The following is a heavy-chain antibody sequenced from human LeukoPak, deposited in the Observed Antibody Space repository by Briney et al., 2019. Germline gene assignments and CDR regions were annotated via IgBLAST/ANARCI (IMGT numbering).Heavy chain of an antibody. J-gene: IGHJ4*02. Sequence: GGSLRLSCAASGFTFSSYGMHWVRQAPGKGLEWVAVISYDGSNKYYADSVKGRFTISRGNSKNTLYLQMNSLRAEDTAVYYCAREGDIVVVPAAPIDYWGQGTLVTVSS. CDR1: GFTFSSYG. D-gene: IGHD2-2*01. V-gene: IGHV3-30*03. CDR3: AREGDIVVVPAAPIDY. CDR2: ISYDGSNK.